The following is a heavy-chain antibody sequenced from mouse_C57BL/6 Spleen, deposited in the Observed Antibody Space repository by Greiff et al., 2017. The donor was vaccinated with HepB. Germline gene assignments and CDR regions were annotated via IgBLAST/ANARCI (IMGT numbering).Heavy chain of an antibody. D-gene: IGHD2-4*01. CDR1: GYTFTSYW. J-gene: IGHJ4*01. V-gene: IGHV1-64*01. CDR2: IHPNSGST. Sequence: QVQLKESGAELVKPGASVKLSCKASGYTFTSYWMHWVKQRPGQGLEWIGMIHPNSGSTNYNEKFKSKATLTVDKSSSTAYMQLSSLTSEDSAVYYCARDGLRRSMDYWGQGTSVTVSS. CDR3: ARDGLRRSMDY.